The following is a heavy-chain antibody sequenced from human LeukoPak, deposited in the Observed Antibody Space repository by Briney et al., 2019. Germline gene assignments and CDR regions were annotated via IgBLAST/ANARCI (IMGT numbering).Heavy chain of an antibody. CDR2: ISSSGSAI. CDR1: GFTLSSYE. V-gene: IGHV3-48*03. CDR3: ARDYNFDY. Sequence: GGSLSLSCAASGFTLSSYEMTWVRQAPGKGLEWISYISSSGSAIYYADSVKGRFTIPRDNDKNSLYLQMNSLRAEDTAVYYCARDYNFDYWGQGTLVTVSS. J-gene: IGHJ4*02.